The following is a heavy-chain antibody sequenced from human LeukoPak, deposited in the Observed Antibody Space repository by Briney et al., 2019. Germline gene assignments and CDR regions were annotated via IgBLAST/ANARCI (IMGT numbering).Heavy chain of an antibody. Sequence: SETLSLTCTVSGGSISSYYWSWIRQPPGKGLEWIGYIYYSGSTNYNPSLKSRVTISVDTSKNQFSLKLSSVTAADTAVYYCARHSAIVVVPAAMEGYYYYMDVWGKGTTVTISS. D-gene: IGHD2-2*01. CDR1: GGSISSYY. J-gene: IGHJ6*03. CDR2: IYYSGST. V-gene: IGHV4-59*08. CDR3: ARHSAIVVVPAAMEGYYYYMDV.